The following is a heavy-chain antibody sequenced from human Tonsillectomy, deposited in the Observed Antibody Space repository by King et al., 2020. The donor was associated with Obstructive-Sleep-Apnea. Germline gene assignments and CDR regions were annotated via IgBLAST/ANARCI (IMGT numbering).Heavy chain of an antibody. CDR1: GYIFTSYG. CDR3: ARDQYQLLSPFDS. Sequence: VQLVESGAEVMKPGASVKVSCKAYGYIFTSYGVSWVRQAPGQGLEWMGSISAYNGHTNYAQKLQGRVTMTTDTSTSTAYMDLRSLRSDDTAVYYCARDQYQLLSPFDSGCQGTLVTVSS. J-gene: IGHJ4*02. D-gene: IGHD2-2*01. V-gene: IGHV1-18*04. CDR2: ISAYNGHT.